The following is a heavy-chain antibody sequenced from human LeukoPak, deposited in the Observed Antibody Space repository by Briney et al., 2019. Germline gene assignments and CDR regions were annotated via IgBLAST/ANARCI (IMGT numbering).Heavy chain of an antibody. CDR3: ARVVTSAWWFDP. J-gene: IGHJ5*02. CDR2: ISAYNGNT. Sequence: ASVKVSCKASNYTFTSYGISWVRQAPGQGLEWMGWISAYNGNTNYAQKLQGRVTMTTDTSTSTAYMELRSLRSDDTAVYYCARVVTSAWWFDPWGQGTLVTVSS. V-gene: IGHV1-18*01. D-gene: IGHD2-21*01. CDR1: NYTFTSYG.